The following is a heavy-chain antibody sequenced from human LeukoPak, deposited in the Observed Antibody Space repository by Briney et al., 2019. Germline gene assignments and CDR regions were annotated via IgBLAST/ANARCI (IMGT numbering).Heavy chain of an antibody. J-gene: IGHJ6*04. V-gene: IGHV3-48*01. CDR3: ARVPVEMDV. CDR2: INSRNTM. CDR1: GFTFGSYA. D-gene: IGHD5-24*01. Sequence: PGGSLRLSCAASGFTFGSYAMNWVRQAPGKGLEWLSYINSRNTMYYADSVKGRFTISRDNAESSLYLQMNSLRAEDTAVYYCARVPVEMDVWGKGTTVTVSS.